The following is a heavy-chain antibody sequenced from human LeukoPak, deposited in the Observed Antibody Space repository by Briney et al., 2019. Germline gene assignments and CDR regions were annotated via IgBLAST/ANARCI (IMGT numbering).Heavy chain of an antibody. CDR2: INPSGGST. J-gene: IGHJ5*02. D-gene: IGHD1-14*01. V-gene: IGHV1-46*01. CDR1: GYTLTSNY. CDR3: ARDAPDYNWFDP. Sequence: ASVKVSCKAFGYTLTSNYMHWVRQAPGQGLEWMGIINPSGGSTSSAQKFQGRVTMTRDTSTSTVYMELSSLRSEDTAVYYCARDAPDYNWFDPWGQGTLVTVSS.